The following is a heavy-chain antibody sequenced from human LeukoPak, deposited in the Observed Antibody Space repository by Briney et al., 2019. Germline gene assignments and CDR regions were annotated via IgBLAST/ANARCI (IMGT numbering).Heavy chain of an antibody. D-gene: IGHD3-16*02. CDR3: ARDQKGRSAGY. V-gene: IGHV1-18*01. CDR1: GYIFSSYG. CDR2: ITAYNGNT. J-gene: IGHJ4*02. Sequence: ASVKVSCKASGYIFSSYGISWVRQAPGQGLEWMGWITAYNGNTDYAQKLQGRVTMTTDTSTSTAYLELRSLRSDDTAVYYCARDQKGRSAGYWGQGTLVTVSS.